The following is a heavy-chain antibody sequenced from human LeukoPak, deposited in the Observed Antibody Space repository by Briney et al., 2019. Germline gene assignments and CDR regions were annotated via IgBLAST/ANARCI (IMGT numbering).Heavy chain of an antibody. CDR2: IIPIFGTA. V-gene: IGHV1-69*05. D-gene: IGHD6-19*01. CDR1: GGTFSSYA. Sequence: GASVKVSCKASGGTFSSYAISWVRQAPGQGLGWMGGIIPIFGTANYAQKFQGRVTITTDESTSTAYMELSSLRSEDTAVYYCASIYSSGWYGRRPYSEIDYWGQGTLVTVSS. J-gene: IGHJ4*02. CDR3: ASIYSSGWYGRRPYSEIDY.